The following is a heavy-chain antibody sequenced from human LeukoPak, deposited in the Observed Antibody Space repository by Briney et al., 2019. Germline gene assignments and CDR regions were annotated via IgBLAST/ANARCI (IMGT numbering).Heavy chain of an antibody. J-gene: IGHJ4*02. CDR2: ISSGSSAI. D-gene: IGHD3-22*01. V-gene: IGHV3-48*02. Sequence: GGSLILSCAASGFTFSTYGMNWVRRAPGKVLEWLSHISSGSSAIHYADSVKGRFTISRDNAKYSVFLQMDSLRDEDTAVYYCARASGYPNYYFDSWGQGNLVTVSS. CDR1: GFTFSTYG. CDR3: ARASGYPNYYFDS.